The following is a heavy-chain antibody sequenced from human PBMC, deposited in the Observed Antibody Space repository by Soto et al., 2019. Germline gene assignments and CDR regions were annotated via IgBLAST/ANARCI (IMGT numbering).Heavy chain of an antibody. CDR1: KYSISRYW. CDR3: ARAEVRSGSYYYYYGMDV. D-gene: IGHD3-10*01. CDR2: IYPGDSDT. Sequence: IARSGGKYSISRYWMGYLQQMPGKGLEWMGIIYPGDSDTRYSPSFQGQVTISADKSISTAYLQWSSLKASDTAMYYCARAEVRSGSYYYYYGMDVWCQGTTVTVSS. J-gene: IGHJ6*02. V-gene: IGHV5-51*07.